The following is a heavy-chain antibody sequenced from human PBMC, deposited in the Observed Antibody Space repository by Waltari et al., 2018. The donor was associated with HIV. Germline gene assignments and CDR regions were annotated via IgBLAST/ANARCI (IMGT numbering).Heavy chain of an antibody. V-gene: IGHV4-39*01. Sequence: QQQLQESGPGLVKPLQTLYLTWPVSGGSIRSSSDYGAWPRHSPGKGLEWIGSLFDSGRTYYSPSLRSRATISGDMSANRFSLKLTSVTATDTAVYFCARHCLQKGWLPQLKYYYGMDVWGQGTTVIVSS. CDR2: LFDSGRT. CDR1: GGSIRSSSDY. D-gene: IGHD1-1*01. CDR3: ARHCLQKGWLPQLKYYYGMDV. J-gene: IGHJ6*02.